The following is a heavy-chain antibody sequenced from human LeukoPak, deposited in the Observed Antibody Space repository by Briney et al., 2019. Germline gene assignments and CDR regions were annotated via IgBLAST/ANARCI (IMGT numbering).Heavy chain of an antibody. CDR3: ARGPYAYTSSATLGSYNWFDP. V-gene: IGHV5-51*01. Sequence: GESLKISCKGSGYSFPNYWIGWVRQLPGKGLEWMVIIYPGDSHTRYSPSFQDQVTISVDKSISTAYPQWSSLKASDTAMYYCARGPYAYTSSATLGSYNWFDPWGQGSLVTVSS. D-gene: IGHD2-2*02. CDR2: IYPGDSHT. CDR1: GYSFPNYW. J-gene: IGHJ5*02.